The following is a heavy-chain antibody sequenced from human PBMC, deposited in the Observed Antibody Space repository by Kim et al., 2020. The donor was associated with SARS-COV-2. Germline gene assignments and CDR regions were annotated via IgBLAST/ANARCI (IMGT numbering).Heavy chain of an antibody. J-gene: IGHJ5*02. V-gene: IGHV3-66*01. Sequence: GGSLRLSCAASGFTVSSNYMSWVRQAPGKGLEWVSVIYSGGSTYYADSVKGRFTISRDNSKNTLYLQMNSLRAEDTAVYYCARAVTDFWSAPPGWGWFDPWGQGTLVTVSS. CDR3: ARAVTDFWSAPPGWGWFDP. CDR2: IYSGGST. D-gene: IGHD3-3*01. CDR1: GFTVSSNY.